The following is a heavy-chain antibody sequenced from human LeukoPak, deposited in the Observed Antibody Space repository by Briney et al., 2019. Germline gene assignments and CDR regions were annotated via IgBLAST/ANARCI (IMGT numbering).Heavy chain of an antibody. J-gene: IGHJ4*02. Sequence: GSLRLSCAASGFTFSSFAMHWVRQAPGKGLEWVTVISYDGSNKYYADSVKGRFTISRDNSKNTLYLQMNSLRAEDTAVYYCAREIYDSSGYCDYWGQGTLVTVSS. CDR2: ISYDGSNK. CDR1: GFTFSSFA. CDR3: AREIYDSSGYCDY. V-gene: IGHV3-30-3*01. D-gene: IGHD3-22*01.